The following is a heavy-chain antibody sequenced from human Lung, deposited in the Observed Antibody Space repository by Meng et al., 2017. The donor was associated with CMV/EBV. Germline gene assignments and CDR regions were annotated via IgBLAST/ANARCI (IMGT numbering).Heavy chain of an antibody. CDR2: INPKNGDP. D-gene: IGHD1-26*01. CDR1: GFNFYGFY. Sequence: ASXXVSXKTSGFNFYGFYIHWVRRAPGQGLEWMGRINPKNGDPKYAQRFEGRVSMTTDTSITTVYMELRSLRSDDTAFYYCTRRPLGSTRPFDYWGQGNLV. J-gene: IGHJ4*02. CDR3: TRRPLGSTRPFDY. V-gene: IGHV1-2*06.